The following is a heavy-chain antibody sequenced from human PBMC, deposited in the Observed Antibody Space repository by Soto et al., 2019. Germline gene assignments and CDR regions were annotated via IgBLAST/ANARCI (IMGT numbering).Heavy chain of an antibody. D-gene: IGHD3-3*01. V-gene: IGHV3-74*01. Sequence: PGGSLRLSCTDSGFTFSGDWMHWVRQAPGKGLVWVSRIDGYGTGTTYADSVKGRFSISRDNSKNTLYLQMNSLRAGDTAVYYCAKGELRFLEGPLPSNWFDPWGQGTLVTVSS. CDR3: AKGELRFLEGPLPSNWFDP. CDR1: GFTFSGDW. J-gene: IGHJ5*02. CDR2: IDGYGTGT.